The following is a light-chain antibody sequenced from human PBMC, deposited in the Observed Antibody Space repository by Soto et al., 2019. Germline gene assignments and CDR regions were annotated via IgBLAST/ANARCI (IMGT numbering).Light chain of an antibody. CDR1: SSDVGGYDY. J-gene: IGLJ1*01. CDR2: DVS. CDR3: SSYSSSSTLWV. V-gene: IGLV2-14*01. Sequence: QSALTQPASVSGSPGQSITISCTGTSSDVGGYDYVSWYQQNPGKAPKLMLYDVSNRPPGISFRFSGSKSGDTASLTISGLQDEDEADYYCSSYSSSSTLWVFGTGTKVTVL.